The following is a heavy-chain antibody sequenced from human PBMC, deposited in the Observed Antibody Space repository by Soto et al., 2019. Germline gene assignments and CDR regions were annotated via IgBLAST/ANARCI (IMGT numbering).Heavy chain of an antibody. D-gene: IGHD3-9*01. V-gene: IGHV1-18*01. CDR3: ARVADYDILTGRVGP. CDR1: GGTFSSYA. J-gene: IGHJ5*02. CDR2: ISAYNGNT. Sequence: ASVKVSCKASGGTFSSYAISWVRQAPGQGLEWMGGISAYNGNTNYAQKLQGRVTMTTDTSTSTAYMELRSLRSDDTAVYYCARVADYDILTGRVGPWGQGTLVTVSS.